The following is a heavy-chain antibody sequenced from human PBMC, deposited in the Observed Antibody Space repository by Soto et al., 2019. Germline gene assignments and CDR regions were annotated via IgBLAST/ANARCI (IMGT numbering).Heavy chain of an antibody. J-gene: IGHJ6*02. V-gene: IGHV1-69*01. D-gene: IGHD2-2*01. CDR3: ARSQGSSTSLEIYYYYYYGMDV. CDR1: GGTFSSYA. CDR2: IIPISETT. Sequence: QVQLVQSGAEVKKPGSSVKVSCKASGGTFSSYAISWVRQAPGQGLEWMGGIIPISETTNYAQKFQGRVTITADESKSTAYMELSSLRSGDTAVYYCARSQGSSTSLEIYYYYYYGMDVWGPGTTVTVSS.